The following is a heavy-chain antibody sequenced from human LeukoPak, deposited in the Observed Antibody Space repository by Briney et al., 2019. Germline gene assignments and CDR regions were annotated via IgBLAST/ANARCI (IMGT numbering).Heavy chain of an antibody. V-gene: IGHV3-53*01. CDR3: ARANRGAFDQ. D-gene: IGHD1-26*01. Sequence: GGSLRLSCAASGFTVSGNYMSWVRQAPGKGLEWVSAISGSGGSTYYADSVKGRFTISRDNSKNTLYLQMNTLRGDDTAVYYCARANRGAFDQWGQGTLVTVSS. CDR2: ISGSGGST. J-gene: IGHJ4*02. CDR1: GFTVSGNY.